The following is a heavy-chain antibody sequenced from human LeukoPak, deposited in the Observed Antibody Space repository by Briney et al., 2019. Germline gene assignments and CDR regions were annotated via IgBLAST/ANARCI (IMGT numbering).Heavy chain of an antibody. CDR2: ISYDGSNK. CDR3: ARDIERRRGYSGYDQYYYYMDV. J-gene: IGHJ6*03. CDR1: GFTFSSYA. Sequence: QPGRSLRLSCAASGFTFSSYAMHWVRQAPGKGLEWVAVISYDGSNKYYADSVKGRFTISRDNSKNTLYLQMNSLRAEDTAVYYCARDIERRRGYSGYDQYYYYMDVWGKGTTVTVSS. D-gene: IGHD5-12*01. V-gene: IGHV3-30*04.